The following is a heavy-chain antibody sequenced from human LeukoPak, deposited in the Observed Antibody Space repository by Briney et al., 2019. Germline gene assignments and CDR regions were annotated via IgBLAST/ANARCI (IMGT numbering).Heavy chain of an antibody. V-gene: IGHV3-7*01. CDR1: RFTFSSYW. CDR2: IKQDGSEK. D-gene: IGHD6-13*01. Sequence: GGSLRLSCAASRFTFSSYWMSWVRQAPGKGLEWVANIKQDGSEKYYVDSMKGRFTISRDNAKNSLYLQMNSLRAEDTAVYYCARSSWHDYWGQGTLVTVSS. CDR3: ARSSWHDY. J-gene: IGHJ4*02.